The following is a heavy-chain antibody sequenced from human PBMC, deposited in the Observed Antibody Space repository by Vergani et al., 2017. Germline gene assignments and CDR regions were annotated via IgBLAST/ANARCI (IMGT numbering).Heavy chain of an antibody. CDR3: ARDSSVYLPYYYYGMDV. CDR2: IWYDGSNK. CDR1: GFTFSSYG. Sequence: QVQLVESGGGVVQPGRSLRLSCAASGFTFSSYGMHWVRQAPGKGLEWVAVIWYDGSNKYYADSVKGRFTISRDNSKNTLYLQMNSLRAEDTAVYYCARDSSVYLPYYYYGMDVWGQGTTVTVSS. J-gene: IGHJ6*02. D-gene: IGHD5/OR15-5a*01. V-gene: IGHV3-33*01.